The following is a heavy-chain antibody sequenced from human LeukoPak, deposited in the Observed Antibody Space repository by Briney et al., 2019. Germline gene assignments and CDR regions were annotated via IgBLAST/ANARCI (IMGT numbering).Heavy chain of an antibody. CDR1: GFTFSLFA. CDR2: ISGSGDGT. Sequence: GGSLRLSCAASGFTFSLFAMYWVRQAPGKGLEWVSAISGSGDGTFYADSVKGRFTISRDNSKNTVYLQMDSLRAEDAAVYYCAKDVRGGCSGGTCYYWGQGTLVTVSS. D-gene: IGHD2-15*01. J-gene: IGHJ4*02. CDR3: AKDVRGGCSGGTCYY. V-gene: IGHV3-23*01.